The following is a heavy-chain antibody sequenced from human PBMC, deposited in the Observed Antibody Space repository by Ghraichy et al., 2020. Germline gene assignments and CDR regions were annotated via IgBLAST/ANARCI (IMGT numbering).Heavy chain of an antibody. CDR2: ISYDGSNK. J-gene: IGHJ4*02. CDR3: AKDKSPWIDWLFDY. Sequence: GGSLRLSCAASGFTFSSYGMHWVRQAPGKGLEWVAVISYDGSNKYYADSVKGRFTISRDNSKNTLYLQMNSLRAEDTAVYYCAKDKSPWIDWLFDYWGQGTLVTVSS. D-gene: IGHD3-9*01. V-gene: IGHV3-30*18. CDR1: GFTFSSYG.